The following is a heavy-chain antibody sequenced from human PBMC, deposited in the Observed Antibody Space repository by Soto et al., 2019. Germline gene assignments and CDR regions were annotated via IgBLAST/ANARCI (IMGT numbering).Heavy chain of an antibody. J-gene: IGHJ6*02. CDR3: ARSHSSSWYGRYYYYGMDV. CDR2: INAGNGNT. CDR1: GYTFTSYA. V-gene: IGHV1-3*01. Sequence: QVQLVQSGAEVKKPGASVKVSCKASGYTFTSYAMHWVRQAPGQRLEWMGWINAGNGNTKYSQKFQGRVTITRDTSASTAYMELSSLRSEDTAVYYCARSHSSSWYGRYYYYGMDVWGQWPTVTVSS. D-gene: IGHD6-13*01.